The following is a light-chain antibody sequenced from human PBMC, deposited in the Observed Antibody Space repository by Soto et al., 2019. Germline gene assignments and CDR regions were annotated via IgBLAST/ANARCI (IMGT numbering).Light chain of an antibody. Sequence: DIQMTQSPSSLSASVGDRVTITCRASQGIGNDLGWFQQKLGKAPKRLILAASSLQSGVPSRFSGSGSGTEFSLTISRLQPEDFATYYCLQHNQYLLAFGGGTKVEIK. J-gene: IGKJ4*01. CDR3: LQHNQYLLA. V-gene: IGKV1-17*01. CDR2: AAS. CDR1: QGIGND.